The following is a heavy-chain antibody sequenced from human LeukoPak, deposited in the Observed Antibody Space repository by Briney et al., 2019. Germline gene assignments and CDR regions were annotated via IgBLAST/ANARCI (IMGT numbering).Heavy chain of an antibody. J-gene: IGHJ4*02. Sequence: GGSLRLSCAASAFTFNTNPMSWVRQAPRKGLEWVSLISDSGGRTYYADSVKGRFTISRDNSKNTLFLQMSSLRVEDTAIYYCAKERQTTTAFDSWGQGTLVTVSS. CDR1: AFTFNTNP. V-gene: IGHV3-23*01. CDR3: AKERQTTTAFDS. CDR2: ISDSGGRT. D-gene: IGHD4-17*01.